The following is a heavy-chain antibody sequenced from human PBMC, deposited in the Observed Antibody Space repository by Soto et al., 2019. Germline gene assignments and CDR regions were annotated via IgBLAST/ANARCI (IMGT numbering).Heavy chain of an antibody. CDR3: AKRRGAGVHFDY. Sequence: DVQLLESGGGLVQPEGSLRLSCAASGFTFSSYAMGWVRQGPGKGLEWVAVVSIGGSTHYADSVRGRFTISGDNSKNTLSLQMNRLTAEDTAVYFCAKRRGAGVHFDYWGQGALVTVS. J-gene: IGHJ4*02. V-gene: IGHV3-23*01. CDR1: GFTFSSYA. D-gene: IGHD2-15*01. CDR2: VSIGGST.